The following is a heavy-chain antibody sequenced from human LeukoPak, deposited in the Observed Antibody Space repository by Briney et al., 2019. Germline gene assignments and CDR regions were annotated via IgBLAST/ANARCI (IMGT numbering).Heavy chain of an antibody. J-gene: IGHJ4*02. CDR3: ASRSGGGWFDY. D-gene: IGHD6-19*01. CDR2: ISGSGGRT. Sequence: GGSLRPSCAASGLNFKIYVMNWVRRAPGKGLERFAAISGSGGRTDYTDSVQGRFTISRDNSKKTLYLQMNSLRVDDTAVYYCASRSGGGWFDYWGQGALVTVSS. CDR1: GLNFKIYV. V-gene: IGHV3-23*01.